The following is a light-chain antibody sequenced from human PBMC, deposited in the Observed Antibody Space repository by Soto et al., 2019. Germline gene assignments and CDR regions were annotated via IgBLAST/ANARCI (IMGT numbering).Light chain of an antibody. CDR3: QQFKGPLT. V-gene: IGKV1-13*02. CDR2: DAS. Sequence: IQLTQSPSSLSASVGDRVTITCRASQGIGSALAWYQQKPGKPPRLLMYDASSLKSGVSSRFSGSGSGTDFKLTSSNLQTEDFATYYWQQFKGPLTFGGGTKVEIK. CDR1: QGIGSA. J-gene: IGKJ4*01.